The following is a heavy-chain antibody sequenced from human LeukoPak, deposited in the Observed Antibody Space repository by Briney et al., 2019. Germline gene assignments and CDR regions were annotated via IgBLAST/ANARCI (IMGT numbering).Heavy chain of an antibody. V-gene: IGHV3-48*01. CDR3: ARTRFPYSGSYQGTFGY. J-gene: IGHJ4*02. CDR1: GFIFSSYS. Sequence: PGGPLRLSCAVSGFIFSSYSTNWVRQATGGGWEWVTYIISSSSTIYYAESVKGRFTISRDNAKNALYLKMNSLRAEDTAVYYCARTRFPYSGSYQGTFGYWGQGALVTVSS. D-gene: IGHD1-26*01. CDR2: IISSSSTI.